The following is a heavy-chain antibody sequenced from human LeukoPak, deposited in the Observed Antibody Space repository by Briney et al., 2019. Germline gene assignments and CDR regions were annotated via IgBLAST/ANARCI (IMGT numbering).Heavy chain of an antibody. V-gene: IGHV3-30*02. CDR1: GFTFSSYG. CDR3: AKSAGTPLNFYMDV. CDR2: IRYDGSNK. D-gene: IGHD1-26*01. Sequence: PGGSLRLSCAASGFTFSSYGLHWVRQAPGKGLEWVAFIRYDGSNKYYADSVKGRFTISRDNSKNTPYLQMNSLRAEDTAVYYCAKSAGTPLNFYMDVWGKGTTVTVSS. J-gene: IGHJ6*03.